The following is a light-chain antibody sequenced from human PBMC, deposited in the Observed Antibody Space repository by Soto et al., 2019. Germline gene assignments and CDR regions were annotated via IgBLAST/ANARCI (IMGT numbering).Light chain of an antibody. CDR2: VVS. CDR3: SSDTIPNSWV. J-gene: IGLJ3*02. Sequence: QSVLTQSASVSVSPGQSITISGTGTSSDVGGYNYVSWYQQHPGKAPKLIIYVVSNRPSGVSTRFSGSKSGNTASLTISGLQAEDEADYSCSSDTIPNSWVFGGGTKLTVL. V-gene: IGLV2-14*01. CDR1: SSDVGGYNY.